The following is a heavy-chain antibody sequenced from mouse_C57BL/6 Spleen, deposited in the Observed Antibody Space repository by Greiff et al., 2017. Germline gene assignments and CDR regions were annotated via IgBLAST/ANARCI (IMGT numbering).Heavy chain of an antibody. D-gene: IGHD2-5*01. J-gene: IGHJ3*01. Sequence: VQLKESGPELVKPGASVKIPCKASGYTFTDYNMDWVKQSHGKSLEWIGDINPNNGGTIYNQKFKGKATLTVDKSSSTAYMELRSLTSEDTAVYYCARRDSNPSWFAYWGQGTLVTVSA. V-gene: IGHV1-18*01. CDR3: ARRDSNPSWFAY. CDR1: GYTFTDYN. CDR2: INPNNGGT.